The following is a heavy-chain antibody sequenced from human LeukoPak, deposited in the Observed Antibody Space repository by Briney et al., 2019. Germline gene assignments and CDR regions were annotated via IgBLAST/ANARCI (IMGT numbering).Heavy chain of an antibody. D-gene: IGHD1-1*01. CDR1: GDSVSSNSAA. V-gene: IGHV6-1*01. CDR2: TYYRSKWYT. Sequence: SQTLSLTCAISGDSVSSNSAAWNWIRQSPSRGLEWLGRTYYRSKWYTYYAASVKSRIAINRDTSRNQFSLQLNSVTPEDTAVYYCARSTGPIDYWGQGTLVTVSS. J-gene: IGHJ4*02. CDR3: ARSTGPIDY.